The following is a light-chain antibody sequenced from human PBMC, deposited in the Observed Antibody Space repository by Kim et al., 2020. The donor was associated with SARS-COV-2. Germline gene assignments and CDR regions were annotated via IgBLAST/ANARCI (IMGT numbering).Light chain of an antibody. CDR3: QVWDSSTGV. J-gene: IGLJ1*01. CDR2: RDS. Sequence: SVALGQTARITCGGNNIGSKNVHWYQQKPGQDPVLVIYRDSNRPSGIPERFSGSNSGNTATLTISRAQAGDEADYYCQVWDSSTGVFGTGNKVTVL. CDR1: NIGSKN. V-gene: IGLV3-9*01.